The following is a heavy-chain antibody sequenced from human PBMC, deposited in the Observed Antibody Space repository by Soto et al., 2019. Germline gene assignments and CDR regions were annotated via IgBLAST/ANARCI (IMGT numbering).Heavy chain of an antibody. Sequence: GASPRLSCAASGFRFSDHYMTWIRKAPGKGLEWVSKISGGGTTMYYADSVKGRCTVSRDNAKSSLYLQMNILRAEDTALYYCAKDARDTGGNSGIDYWGQGT. CDR1: GFRFSDHY. CDR2: ISGGGTTM. D-gene: IGHD2-21*02. V-gene: IGHV3-11*01. J-gene: IGHJ4*02. CDR3: AKDARDTGGNSGIDY.